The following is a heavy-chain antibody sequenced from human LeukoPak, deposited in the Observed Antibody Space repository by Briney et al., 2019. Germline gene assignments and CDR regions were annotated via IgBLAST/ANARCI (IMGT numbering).Heavy chain of an antibody. D-gene: IGHD3-9*01. J-gene: IGHJ4*02. V-gene: IGHV4-34*01. CDR2: INHSGST. CDR1: GGSFSGYY. CDR3: ARGPRSYDILTGYYIGPPASFDY. Sequence: PSETLSLTCAVYGGSFSGYYWSWIRQPPGKGLEWIGEINHSGSTNYNPSLKSRVTILVDTSKNQFSLKLSSVTAADTAVYYCARGPRSYDILTGYYIGPPASFDYWGQGTLVTVSS.